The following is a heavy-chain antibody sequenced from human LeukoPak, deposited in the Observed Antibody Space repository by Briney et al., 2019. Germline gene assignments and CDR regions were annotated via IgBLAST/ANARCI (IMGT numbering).Heavy chain of an antibody. V-gene: IGHV3-23*01. CDR1: GFTFSSYS. Sequence: PGGSLRLSCAASGFTFSSYSMNWVRQAPGKGLEWVSAISGSGGSTYYADSVKGRFTISRDNSKNTLYLQMNSLRAEDTAVYYCARHFRSRFLEWLSLFSVWGQGTTVTVSS. J-gene: IGHJ6*02. CDR3: ARHFRSRFLEWLSLFSV. D-gene: IGHD3-3*01. CDR2: ISGSGGST.